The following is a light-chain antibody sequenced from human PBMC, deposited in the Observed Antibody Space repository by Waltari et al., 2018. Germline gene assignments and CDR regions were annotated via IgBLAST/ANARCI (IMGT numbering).Light chain of an antibody. J-gene: IGLJ3*02. CDR2: HVD. V-gene: IGLV2-23*02. CDR1: SGDVGMFNL. Sequence: QSALTQPASVSGSPGQSITISCSGSSGDVGMFNLVSWDQPHPGKAPQLLIYHVDDRPSGVSYRFSASKSGHTASLTISGLQPEDEADYYCCSYAGNKWLFGGGTKVTVL. CDR3: CSYAGNKWL.